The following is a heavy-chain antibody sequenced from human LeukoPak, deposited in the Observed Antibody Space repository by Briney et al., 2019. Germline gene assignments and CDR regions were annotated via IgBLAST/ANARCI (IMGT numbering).Heavy chain of an antibody. CDR2: IRYDGSNK. J-gene: IGHJ4*02. CDR1: GFTFSSYG. Sequence: GGSLRLSCAASGFTFSSYGMHWVRQAPGKGLEWVAFIRYDGSNKYYADSVKGRFTISRDNSKNTLYLQVNSLRAEDTAVYYCATESRRYCTNGVCPFDYWGQGTLVTVSS. D-gene: IGHD2-8*01. CDR3: ATESRRYCTNGVCPFDY. V-gene: IGHV3-30*02.